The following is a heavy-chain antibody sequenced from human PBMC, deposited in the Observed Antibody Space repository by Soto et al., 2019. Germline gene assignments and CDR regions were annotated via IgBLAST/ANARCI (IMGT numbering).Heavy chain of an antibody. CDR1: GYTFSNYN. J-gene: IGHJ6*03. Sequence: QEQLVQSGAEVKKPGAPVKVSCKASGYTFSNYNINWERQASGQGLEWMGWMNPDSGNTGYAETFQGRVTMTRNRSISTAYMELSGLRSEDTAVYYCAREAASDPSFYYHYMDVWGKGTTVTVSS. CDR3: AREAASDPSFYYHYMDV. D-gene: IGHD6-25*01. V-gene: IGHV1-8*01. CDR2: MNPDSGNT.